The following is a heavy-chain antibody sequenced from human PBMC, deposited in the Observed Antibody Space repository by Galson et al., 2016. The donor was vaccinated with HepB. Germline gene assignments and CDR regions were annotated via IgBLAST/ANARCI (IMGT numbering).Heavy chain of an antibody. CDR2: INSGAGVI. Sequence: SLRLSCAVSGFTFGDFGMNWVRQAPGKGLEWVSHINSGAGVISYADSVKGRFTISRDNAENSLYLQMNGLTEEDTAYYYCARDADGYYDFDYWGQGNLVTVSS. CDR3: ARDADGYYDFDY. J-gene: IGHJ4*02. V-gene: IGHV3-48*02. D-gene: IGHD3-22*01. CDR1: GFTFGDFG.